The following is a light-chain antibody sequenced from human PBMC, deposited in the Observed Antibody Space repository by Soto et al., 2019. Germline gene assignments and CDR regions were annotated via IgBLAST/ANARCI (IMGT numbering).Light chain of an antibody. J-gene: IGLJ2*01. CDR2: EVS. V-gene: IGLV2-8*01. CDR3: SSYADSTLL. CDR1: SSDVGGYNY. Sequence: QSVLTQPPSASGSPGQSVSISCTGTSSDVGGYNYVSWYQQHPGKAPKLMIYEVSKRPPGVPDRFSGSKSGNTASLIVSGPQAEDEADYYCSSYADSTLLFGGGTKVTVL.